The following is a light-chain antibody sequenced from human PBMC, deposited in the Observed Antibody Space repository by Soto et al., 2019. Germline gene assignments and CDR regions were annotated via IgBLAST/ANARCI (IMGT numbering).Light chain of an antibody. V-gene: IGLV2-23*02. CDR2: EVS. CDR1: SSDVGRYNL. Sequence: QSALTQPASVSGSPGQSITISCTGTSSDVGRYNLVSWYQQHPGKAPKLMIYEVSKRPSGVSNRFSGSKSGNTASLTISGLQAEDEADYYCCSYAGSSTGVFGGGTKVTVL. J-gene: IGLJ3*02. CDR3: CSYAGSSTGV.